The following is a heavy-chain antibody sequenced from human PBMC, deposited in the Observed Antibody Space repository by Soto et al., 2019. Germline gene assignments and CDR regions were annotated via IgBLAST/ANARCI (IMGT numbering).Heavy chain of an antibody. Sequence: SVKVSCKASGGTFSSYAISWVRQAPGQELEWMGGIIPIFGTANYAQKFQGRVTITADKSTSTAYMELSSLRSEDTAVYYCATTTVAHHLYHYSYGMDVWGEGSKFTVS. CDR1: GGTFSSYA. D-gene: IGHD4-4*01. CDR3: ATTTVAHHLYHYSYGMDV. V-gene: IGHV1-69*06. CDR2: IIPIFGTA. J-gene: IGHJ6*02.